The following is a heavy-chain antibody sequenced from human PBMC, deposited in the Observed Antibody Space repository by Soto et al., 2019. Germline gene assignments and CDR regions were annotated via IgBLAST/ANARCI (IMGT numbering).Heavy chain of an antibody. Sequence: SETLSLTCAVSGGSISSGDYSWSWIRQPPGKGLEWIGFIYHSGSTYYNPSLKSRITISVDTSKNQFSLKLSSVTAVDTAVYYCARNYYDSGGGFDYWGQGTLVTVSS. V-gene: IGHV4-30-2*05. CDR3: ARNYYDSGGGFDY. CDR2: IYHSGST. J-gene: IGHJ4*02. D-gene: IGHD3-22*01. CDR1: GGSISSGDYS.